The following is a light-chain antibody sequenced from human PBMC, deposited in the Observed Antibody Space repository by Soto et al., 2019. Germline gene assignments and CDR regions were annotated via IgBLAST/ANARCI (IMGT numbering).Light chain of an antibody. CDR1: QSVSSS. CDR2: GAS. J-gene: IGKJ1*01. V-gene: IGKV3-15*01. CDR3: QQYNNWPPMA. Sequence: IVMTQSPATLSVSPGERATLSCRASQSVSSSLAWYQQKPGRAPRLLIYGASTRATGIPARFSGSGSGTEFTLTISSLQSEDFAVYYCQQYNNWPPMAFGQGTKVEIK.